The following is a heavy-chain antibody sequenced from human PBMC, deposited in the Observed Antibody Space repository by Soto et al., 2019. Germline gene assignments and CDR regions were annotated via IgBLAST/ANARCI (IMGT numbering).Heavy chain of an antibody. CDR1: GGSISSGDYY. J-gene: IGHJ4*02. Sequence: QVQLQESGPGLVKPSQTLSLTCTVSGGSISSGDYYWSWIRQPPGKGLEWIGYIYYSGSTYYNPSLKSRVTFSVDTSKNQFSLKLSYVTDADKAVYYCARVMAGFCSGGTCYQGGFSDYWGQGPLVTVSS. V-gene: IGHV4-30-4*01. CDR2: IYYSGST. CDR3: ARVMAGFCSGGTCYQGGFSDY. D-gene: IGHD2-15*01.